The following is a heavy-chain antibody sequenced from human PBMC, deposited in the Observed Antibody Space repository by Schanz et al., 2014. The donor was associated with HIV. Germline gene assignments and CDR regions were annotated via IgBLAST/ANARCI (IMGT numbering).Heavy chain of an antibody. Sequence: QVQLVESGGGVVQPGRSLRLSCAASGFTFNDYGMHWVRQAPGKGLEWVVVIWYDGRNKDYADSVKGRFTISRDNSKNTLFLRMNSLRAEDTAVYYCAKGQRGMVRGDNDYWGQGTLVTVSS. V-gene: IGHV3-33*06. CDR2: IWYDGRNK. CDR1: GFTFNDYG. D-gene: IGHD3-10*01. J-gene: IGHJ4*02. CDR3: AKGQRGMVRGDNDY.